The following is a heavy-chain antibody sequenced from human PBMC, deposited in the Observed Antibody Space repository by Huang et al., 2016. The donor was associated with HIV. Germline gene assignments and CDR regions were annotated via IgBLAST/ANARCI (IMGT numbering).Heavy chain of an antibody. CDR2: ICYDGIKT. J-gene: IGHJ6*03. CDR3: AKTAGDSSSWYDYYYYMDV. V-gene: IGHV3-30*02. D-gene: IGHD6-19*01. Sequence: QVELVESGGGVVQPGGSLRLSCAASGFIFSNYGMHWGRQAPGKGLEWVAFICYDGIKTYYADSVNGRFTITRDNSKNTLYLHMNRLRLEDTATYYCAKTAGDSSSWYDYYYYMDVWGRGTTVTVSS. CDR1: GFIFSNYG.